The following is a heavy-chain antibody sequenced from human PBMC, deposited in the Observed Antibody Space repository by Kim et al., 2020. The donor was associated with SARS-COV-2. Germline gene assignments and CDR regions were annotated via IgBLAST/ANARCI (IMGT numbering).Heavy chain of an antibody. CDR2: VSYDGSDK. V-gene: IGHV3-30-3*01. CDR1: GFTFTTYT. D-gene: IGHD3-10*01. Sequence: GGSLRLSCAASGFTFTTYTMHWVRQAPGRGLEWLAVVSYDGSDKHYADSVKGRISISRDNSKSTLYLQMKSLRVEDTAVYYCARADSGSYYGDYFDNWGQGT. CDR3: ARADSGSYYGDYFDN. J-gene: IGHJ4*02.